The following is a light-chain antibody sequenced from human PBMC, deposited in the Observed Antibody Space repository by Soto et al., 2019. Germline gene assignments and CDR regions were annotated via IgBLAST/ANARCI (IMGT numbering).Light chain of an antibody. CDR1: QDITNY. Sequence: DIQMTQSPSSLSASVGDRVTITCQASQDITNYLNWYQQKPGKAPKILMYDASVLEAGVPSRFSGGGSGTHFTLSISTMQAEDVATYYCQQFDNLPLTFGGGTNVVIK. J-gene: IGKJ4*01. V-gene: IGKV1-33*01. CDR2: DAS. CDR3: QQFDNLPLT.